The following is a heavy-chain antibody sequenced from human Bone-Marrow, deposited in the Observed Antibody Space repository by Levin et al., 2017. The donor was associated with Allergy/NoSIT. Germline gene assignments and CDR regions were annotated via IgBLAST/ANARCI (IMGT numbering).Heavy chain of an antibody. CDR2: ISSSSIYI. CDR3: ARDQFRSIAVAGTRFDYFDY. D-gene: IGHD6-19*01. CDR1: GFTFSSYS. J-gene: IGHJ4*02. Sequence: GGSLRLSCAASGFTFSSYSMNWVRQAPGKGLEWVSSISSSSIYIYYAYSVKGRFTISRDNAKNSLYLQMNSLRAEDTAVYYCARDQFRSIAVAGTRFDYFDYWGQGTLVNVSS. V-gene: IGHV3-21*01.